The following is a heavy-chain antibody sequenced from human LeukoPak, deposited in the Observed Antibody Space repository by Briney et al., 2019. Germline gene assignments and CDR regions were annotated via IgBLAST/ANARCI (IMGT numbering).Heavy chain of an antibody. J-gene: IGHJ3*02. D-gene: IGHD6-19*01. CDR1: GFTFSSYG. CDR2: ISYDGSNK. Sequence: GGSLRLSCAASGFTFSSYGMHWVRQAPGKGLEWVAVISYDGSNKYYADSVKGRFTISRDNSRNTLYLQMNSLRAEDTAVYYCVKGIRGSGWLGGAFDIWGQGTMVTVSS. V-gene: IGHV3-30*18. CDR3: VKGIRGSGWLGGAFDI.